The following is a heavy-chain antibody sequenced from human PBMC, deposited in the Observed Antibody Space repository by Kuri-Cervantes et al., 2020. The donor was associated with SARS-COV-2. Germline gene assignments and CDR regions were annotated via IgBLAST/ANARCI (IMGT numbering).Heavy chain of an antibody. CDR3: ARDLLGFVRGFDL. J-gene: IGHJ2*01. CDR2: VYRSGST. V-gene: IGHV4-38-2*02. D-gene: IGHD3-16*01. CDR1: GYSISSDYY. Sequence: GSLRLSCTVSGYSISSDYYWGWTRQPPGKGLEWIGSVYRSGSTYNNPSLESRVTILVDTSKNQFSLRLSSVTAADTAVYFCARDLLGFVRGFDLWGRGALVTVSS.